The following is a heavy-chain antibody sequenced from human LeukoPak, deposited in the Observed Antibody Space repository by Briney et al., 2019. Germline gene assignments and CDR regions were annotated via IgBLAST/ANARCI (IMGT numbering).Heavy chain of an antibody. D-gene: IGHD3-10*01. CDR3: ARGVLHFDY. Sequence: PSETLSLTCAVYGGSFSGYYWSWIRQPPGKGLEWIGYIYYSGSTNYNPSLKSRVTISVDTSKNQFSLKLSSVTAADTAVYYCARGVLHFDYWGQGTLVTVSS. CDR2: IYYSGST. V-gene: IGHV4-59*08. CDR1: GGSFSGYY. J-gene: IGHJ4*02.